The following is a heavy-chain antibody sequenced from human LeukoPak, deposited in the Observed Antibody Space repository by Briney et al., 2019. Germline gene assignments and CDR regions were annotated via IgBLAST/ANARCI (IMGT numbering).Heavy chain of an antibody. D-gene: IGHD3-10*01. V-gene: IGHV3-66*01. CDR3: ARVLGQGRWPYYFDY. CDR2: IYSGGST. CDR1: GFTVSSNY. J-gene: IGHJ4*02. Sequence: PGGSLRLSCAASGFTVSSNYMSWVRQAPGKGLEWVTVIYSGGSTYYADSVKGRFTISRDNSKNTLYLQMNSLRAEDTAVYYCARVLGQGRWPYYFDYWGQGTLVTASS.